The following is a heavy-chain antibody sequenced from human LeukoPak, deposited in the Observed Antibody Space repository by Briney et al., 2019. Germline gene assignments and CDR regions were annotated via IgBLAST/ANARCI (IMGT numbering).Heavy chain of an antibody. Sequence: GGSLRLSCAASGFTFSSYWMHWVRQAPGKGLVWVSRIKSDGSTNYADSVKGRFTISRDNAKNTVSLQMNSLRAEHTAVYYCARAPSETGGYYPEYFRHWGQGTLVTVSS. CDR3: ARAPSETGGYYPEYFRH. D-gene: IGHD3-22*01. V-gene: IGHV3-74*01. J-gene: IGHJ1*01. CDR1: GFTFSSYW. CDR2: IKSDGST.